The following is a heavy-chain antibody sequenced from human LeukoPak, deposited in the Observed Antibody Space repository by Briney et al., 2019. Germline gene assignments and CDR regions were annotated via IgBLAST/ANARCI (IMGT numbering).Heavy chain of an antibody. D-gene: IGHD6-13*01. CDR1: GFTFSSYA. Sequence: GGSLRLSCAASGFTFSSYAMSWVRQAPGKGLEWVSAISGSGGSTYYADSVKGRFTISRDNSKNTLYLQMNSLRAGDTAVYYCAKQSSRRLDYFDYWGQGTLVIVSS. CDR2: ISGSGGST. V-gene: IGHV3-23*01. CDR3: AKQSSRRLDYFDY. J-gene: IGHJ4*02.